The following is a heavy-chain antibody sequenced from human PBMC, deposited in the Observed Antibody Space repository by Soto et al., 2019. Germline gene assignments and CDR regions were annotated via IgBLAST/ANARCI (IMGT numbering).Heavy chain of an antibody. Sequence: SETLSLTCTVSGGSISSYYWSWVRQPAGKGLEWIGRIYTSGSTNYNPSLKSRVTMSVGTSKNQFSLKLSTVPAADNAVYYCARAVRGYYSSTSCYRGYAMDVWGQGNTVTVSS. J-gene: IGHJ6*02. V-gene: IGHV4-4*07. CDR2: IYTSGST. D-gene: IGHD2-2*01. CDR1: GGSISSYY. CDR3: ARAVRGYYSSTSCYRGYAMDV.